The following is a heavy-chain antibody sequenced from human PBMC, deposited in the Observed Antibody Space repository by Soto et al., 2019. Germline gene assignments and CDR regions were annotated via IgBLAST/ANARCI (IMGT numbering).Heavy chain of an antibody. D-gene: IGHD6-13*01. CDR1: GFTFSSYA. V-gene: IGHV3-23*01. J-gene: IGHJ6*02. Sequence: EVQLLESGGGLVQPGGSLRLSCAASGFTFSSYAMSWVRQAPGKGLEWVSAISGSGGSTYYADSVKGRFTISRDNSKNTLYLQMNSLIAEDTAVYYCAKARAAGTWSYYGMDVWGQGTTVTVSS. CDR3: AKARAAGTWSYYGMDV. CDR2: ISGSGGST.